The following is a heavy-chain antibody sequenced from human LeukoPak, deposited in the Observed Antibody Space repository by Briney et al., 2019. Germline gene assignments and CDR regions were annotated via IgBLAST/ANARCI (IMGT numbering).Heavy chain of an antibody. CDR2: TYFRSKWYN. CDR1: GDSVSSNSAA. CDR3: ARTYGGNCDY. V-gene: IGHV6-1*01. J-gene: IGHJ4*02. D-gene: IGHD4-23*01. Sequence: SQTLSLTCAISGDSVSSNSAAWNWIRQSPSRGFEWLGRTYFRSKWYNDYAASVKSRITVNPDTSKNPFSLQLSSVTLEDTAIYYCARTYGGNCDYWGQGTLVTVSS.